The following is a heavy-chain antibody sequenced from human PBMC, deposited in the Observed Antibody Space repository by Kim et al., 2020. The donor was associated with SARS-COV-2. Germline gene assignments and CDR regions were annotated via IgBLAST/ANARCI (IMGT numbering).Heavy chain of an antibody. D-gene: IGHD3-10*01. J-gene: IGHJ5*02. CDR2: INHSGST. Sequence: SETLSLTCAVYGGSFSGYYWSWIRQPPGKGLEWIGEINHSGSTNYNPSLKSRVTISVDTSKNQFSLKLSSVTAADTAVYYCARSRITMARKGWFDPWGQGTLVTVSS. V-gene: IGHV4-34*01. CDR3: ARSRITMARKGWFDP. CDR1: GGSFSGYY.